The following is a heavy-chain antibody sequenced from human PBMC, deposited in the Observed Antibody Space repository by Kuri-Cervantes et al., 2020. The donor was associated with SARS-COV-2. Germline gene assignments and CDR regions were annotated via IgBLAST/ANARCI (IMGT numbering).Heavy chain of an antibody. CDR1: GFTFSNAW. Sequence: GESLKISCAASGFTFSNAWMSWVRQVPGKGLEWVGRIKSKTDGGTTDYAAPVKGRFTISRDDSKNTLYLQMNSLKTEDTAVYYCTTDGGLGYCSSTSCYPFDYWGQGTLVTVSS. V-gene: IGHV3-15*01. D-gene: IGHD2-2*01. CDR3: TTDGGLGYCSSTSCYPFDY. J-gene: IGHJ4*02. CDR2: IKSKTDGGTT.